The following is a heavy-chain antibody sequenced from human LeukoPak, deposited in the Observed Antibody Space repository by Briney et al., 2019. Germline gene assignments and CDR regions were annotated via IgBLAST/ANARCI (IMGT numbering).Heavy chain of an antibody. J-gene: IGHJ4*02. D-gene: IGHD3-22*01. CDR2: IRNKAYGGTT. CDR3: TKYYYDTRGYSRYFDY. V-gene: IGHV3-49*04. CDR1: GFTFRNYG. Sequence: GGSLRLSCAASGFTFRNYGMFWVRQAPGKGLEWVGFIRNKAYGGTTEYAASVKGRFTISRDDSKSIAYLQMNSLKAEDTAVYYCTKYYYDTRGYSRYFDYWGQGTLVTVSS.